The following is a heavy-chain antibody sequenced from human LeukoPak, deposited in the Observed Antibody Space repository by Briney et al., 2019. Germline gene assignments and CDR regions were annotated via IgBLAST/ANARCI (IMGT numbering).Heavy chain of an antibody. V-gene: IGHV3-73*01. D-gene: IGHD3-16*01. CDR1: GIACSSSA. CDR2: IRSKANSYAI. J-gene: IGHJ3*02. Sequence: RYLRLDGAAAGIACSSSAMHWLRKASGKGLEWVGRIRSKANSYAIAYAASVKGRFTISRDDSKNTAYLQMNSLKTEDTAVYYCTTSRIGGAFDIWGQGTMVTVSS. CDR3: TTSRIGGAFDI.